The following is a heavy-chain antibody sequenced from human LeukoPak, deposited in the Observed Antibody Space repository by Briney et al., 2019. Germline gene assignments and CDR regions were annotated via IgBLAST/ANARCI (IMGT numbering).Heavy chain of an antibody. CDR2: INEDGSHK. J-gene: IGHJ5*02. CDR3: VGSGPQGPDCYYS. V-gene: IGHV3-7*03. CDR1: GFTFSTHW. D-gene: IGHD2-21*02. Sequence: PGGSLRLSCEASGFTFSTHWMTWVRQAPGKGLEWVASINEDGSHKQYVASVRGRFAISRDNAKNSVFLHVNSLRGEDTAVYYCVGSGPQGPDCYYSWGEGTPVSVSS.